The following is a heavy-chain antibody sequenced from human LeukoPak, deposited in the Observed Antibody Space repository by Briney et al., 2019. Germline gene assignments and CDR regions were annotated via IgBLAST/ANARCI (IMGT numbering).Heavy chain of an antibody. Sequence: ASVKVSCKASGYTFTSYYMHWVRQAPGEGLEWMGIMNPSGGSTSYAQKFQGRVTMTWDMSTSTVYMELSSLRSEDTAVYYCARVAAEVVGVPGAIGFGWLRRDYYYMDVWGKGTTVTVSS. CDR1: GYTFTSYY. D-gene: IGHD2-2*02. CDR2: MNPSGGST. CDR3: ARVAAEVVGVPGAIGFGWLRRDYYYMDV. V-gene: IGHV1-46*01. J-gene: IGHJ6*03.